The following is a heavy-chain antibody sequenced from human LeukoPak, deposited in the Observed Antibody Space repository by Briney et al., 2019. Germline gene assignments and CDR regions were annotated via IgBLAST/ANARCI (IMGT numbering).Heavy chain of an antibody. D-gene: IGHD1-26*01. J-gene: IGHJ4*02. CDR2: IYSGGST. CDR3: ARVASGSYYYPFDY. Sequence: GGSLRLSCAASGFTVSSNYMSWVRQAPGQGLEWVSVIYSGGSTYYADSVKGRFTISRDNSKNTLYLQMNSLRAEDTAVYYCARVASGSYYYPFDYWGQGTLVTVSS. CDR1: GFTVSSNY. V-gene: IGHV3-53*01.